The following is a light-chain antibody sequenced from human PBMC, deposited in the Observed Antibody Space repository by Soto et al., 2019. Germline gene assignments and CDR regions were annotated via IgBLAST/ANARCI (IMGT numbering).Light chain of an antibody. CDR2: GAS. J-gene: IGKJ1*01. Sequence: IQMTQSPSSLSASVEDRVTITCRASQGISNELGWYQQRPGKAPKVLIYGASNLQSGVPSRFSGSASGTDFTLTISSLQPEDFATYYCLQDYTYPWTFGQGTKVEMK. CDR3: LQDYTYPWT. V-gene: IGKV1-6*01. CDR1: QGISNE.